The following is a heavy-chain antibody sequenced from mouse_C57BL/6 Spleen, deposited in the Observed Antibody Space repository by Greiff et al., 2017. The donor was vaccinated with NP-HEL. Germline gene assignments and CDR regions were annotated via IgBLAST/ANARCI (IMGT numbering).Heavy chain of an antibody. V-gene: IGHV1-26*01. CDR1: GYTFTDYY. CDR2: INPNNGGT. D-gene: IGHD1-1*01. J-gene: IGHJ4*01. CDR3: ARRSSYAMDD. Sequence: EVQLQQSGPELVKPGASVKISCKASGYTFTDYYMNWVKQSHGKSLEWIGDINPNNGGTSYNQKFKGKATLTVDKSSSTAYMELRSLTSEDSAVYYCARRSSYAMDDWGQGTSVTVSS.